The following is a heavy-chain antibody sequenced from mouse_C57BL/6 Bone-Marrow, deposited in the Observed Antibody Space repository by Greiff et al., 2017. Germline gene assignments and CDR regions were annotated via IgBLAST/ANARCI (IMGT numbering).Heavy chain of an antibody. CDR2: IWTGGGT. CDR1: GFSLTSYA. V-gene: IGHV2-9-1*01. D-gene: IGHD3-3*01. J-gene: IGHJ2*01. CDR3: ARNEGGGQLWNYFDY. Sequence: VQLQQSGPGLVAPSQSLSITCTVSGFSLTSYAISWVRQPPGKGLEWLGVIWTGGGTNYNSALKSRLSISKDNSKSQVFLKMNSLQTDDTARYYCARNEGGGQLWNYFDYWGQGTTLTVSS.